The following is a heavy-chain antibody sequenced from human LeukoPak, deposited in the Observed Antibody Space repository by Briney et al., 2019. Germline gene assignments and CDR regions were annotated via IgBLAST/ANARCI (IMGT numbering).Heavy chain of an antibody. V-gene: IGHV3-74*01. Sequence: GGSLRLSCAASGFTFSNYWMHRVRQAPGKGLVWVSHINIDGSTTTYADSVKGRFTISRDNAKNTLYLQMNSLRVEDTAVYYCARSGGSSSLGYWGQGTLVTVSS. J-gene: IGHJ4*02. CDR3: ARSGGSSSLGY. CDR2: INIDGSTT. CDR1: GFTFSNYW. D-gene: IGHD6-6*01.